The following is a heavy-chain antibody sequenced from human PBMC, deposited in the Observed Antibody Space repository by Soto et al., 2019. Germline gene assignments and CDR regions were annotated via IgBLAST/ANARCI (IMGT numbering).Heavy chain of an antibody. V-gene: IGHV4-34*01. CDR2: INHSGST. J-gene: IGHJ4*02. CDR1: GGSFSGYY. CDR3: ARGVAAAGYYFDY. D-gene: IGHD6-13*01. Sequence: PSETLSLTCAVYGGSFSGYYWSWIRQPPGKGLEWIGEINHSGSTNYNPSLKSRVTISVDTPKNQFSLKLSSVTAADTAVYYCARGVAAAGYYFDYWGQGTLVTVSS.